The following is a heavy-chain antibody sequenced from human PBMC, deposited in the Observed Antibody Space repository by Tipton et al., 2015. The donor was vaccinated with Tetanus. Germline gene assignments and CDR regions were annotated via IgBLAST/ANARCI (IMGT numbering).Heavy chain of an antibody. D-gene: IGHD2-2*01. V-gene: IGHV4-39*01. CDR2: VYYDGSA. Sequence: TLSLTCTVSGDSISSSEHYWGWIRQPPGEGLEWIASVYYDGSAYTNPSLKSRIAISIDTSGSQFSLKVHSVTAADTAFYYCTRHVVEAVPRWFDPWGQGTLVTVSS. J-gene: IGHJ5*02. CDR3: TRHVVEAVPRWFDP. CDR1: GDSISSSEHY.